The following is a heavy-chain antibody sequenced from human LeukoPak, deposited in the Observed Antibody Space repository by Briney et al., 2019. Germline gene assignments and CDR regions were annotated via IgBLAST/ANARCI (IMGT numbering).Heavy chain of an antibody. CDR2: IRYDGSNK. CDR1: GFTFSSYG. Sequence: PGGSLRLSCAASGFTFSSYGMHWVRQAPGKGLEGVAFIRYDGSNKYYADSVKGRFTISRDNSKNTLYLQMNSLRAEDTAVYYCAKCERVPAAYYYYYYMDVWGKGTTVTVSS. CDR3: AKCERVPAAYYYYYYMDV. J-gene: IGHJ6*03. D-gene: IGHD2-2*01. V-gene: IGHV3-30*02.